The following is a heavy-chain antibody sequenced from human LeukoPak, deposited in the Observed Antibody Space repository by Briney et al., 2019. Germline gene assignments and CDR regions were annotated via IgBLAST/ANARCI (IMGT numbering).Heavy chain of an antibody. D-gene: IGHD6-13*01. CDR2: INHSGST. Sequence: SETLSLTCAVYGGSFSGYYWSWIRQPPGKGLEWIGEINHSGSTNYNPSLKSRVTISVDTSKNQFSLKLSSVTAADTAVYYCARSSRAAAGTGYYMDVWGKGTTVTVSS. J-gene: IGHJ6*03. CDR3: ARSSRAAAGTGYYMDV. V-gene: IGHV4-34*01. CDR1: GGSFSGYY.